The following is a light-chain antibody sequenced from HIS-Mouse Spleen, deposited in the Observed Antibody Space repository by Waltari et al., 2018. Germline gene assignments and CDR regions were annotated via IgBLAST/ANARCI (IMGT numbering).Light chain of an antibody. CDR1: SSDVGGYHY. J-gene: IGLJ2*01. CDR2: EVS. CDR3: SSYAGSNNVV. V-gene: IGLV2-8*01. Sequence: QSALTQPPSASGSPGQSVTISCTGTSSDVGGYHYGHWYQQHPGKAPKLMIYEVSKRPSGVPDRFSGSKSGNTASLTVSGLQAEDEADYYCSSYAGSNNVVFGGGTKLTVL.